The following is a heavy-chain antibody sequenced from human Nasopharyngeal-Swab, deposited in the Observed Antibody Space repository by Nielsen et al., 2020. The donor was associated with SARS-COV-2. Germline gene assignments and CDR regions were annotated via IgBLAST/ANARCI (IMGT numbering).Heavy chain of an antibody. D-gene: IGHD6-6*01. CDR2: TSHDGHT. CDR1: GGSIIGRDW. CDR3: ASSSSQKRGHDS. Sequence: SETLSPTCAVSGGSIIGRDWWSWARQPPGKGLEWIGETSHDGHTNYNPSLKSRVTVSVDRSKNQFSLSLNSVTPADTAVYYCASSSSQKRGHDSWGQGTLVTVSS. V-gene: IGHV4-4*02. J-gene: IGHJ4*02.